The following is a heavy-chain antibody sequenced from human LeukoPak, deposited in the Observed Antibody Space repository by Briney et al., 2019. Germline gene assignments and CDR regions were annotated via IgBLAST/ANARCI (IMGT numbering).Heavy chain of an antibody. CDR2: INSDGSRT. J-gene: IGHJ4*02. V-gene: IGHV3-74*01. Sequence: GGSLRLSCAASGFTFSSYWIHWFRQAPGKGLVWVSRINSDGSRTTYADSVKGRFTISRDNSKNTLYLQMNSLRAEDTAVYYCAKDLAVVAATNPLDYWGQGTLVTVSS. D-gene: IGHD2-15*01. CDR1: GFTFSSYW. CDR3: AKDLAVVAATNPLDY.